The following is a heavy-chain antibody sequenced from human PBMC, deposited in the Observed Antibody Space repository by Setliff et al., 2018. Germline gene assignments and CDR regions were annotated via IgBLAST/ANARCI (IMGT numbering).Heavy chain of an antibody. CDR1: GGSIGSGNYY. J-gene: IGHJ6*03. Sequence: PSETLSLTCRVSGGSIGSGNYYWGLIRQPPGKGLEWVATIYYSGSTYSNPSLKSRLIISVDAPDNQFSVKLSSVTAADTAVYYCARHKPNGSGSYPSLYMDVWGKGIMVTVSS. D-gene: IGHD3-10*01. V-gene: IGHV4-39*01. CDR3: ARHKPNGSGSYPSLYMDV. CDR2: IYYSGST.